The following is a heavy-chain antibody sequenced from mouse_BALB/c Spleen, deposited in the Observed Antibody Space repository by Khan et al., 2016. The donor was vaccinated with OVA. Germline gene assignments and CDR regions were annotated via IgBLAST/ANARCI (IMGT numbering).Heavy chain of an antibody. V-gene: IGHV14-3*02. J-gene: IGHJ3*01. D-gene: IGHD2-10*01. CDR2: IDPANGNV. CDR3: TRGAYNVLFAY. CDR1: GFNIKDTY. Sequence: VQLQQSGAEFVKPGASVKLSCTASGFNIKDTYMHWINQRPQQGLVWIGRIDPANGNVKYDPNFQDKDTIAADASSNTDYLQLSSLTSADTSIYYCTRGAYNVLFAYWGQGTLVTVSA.